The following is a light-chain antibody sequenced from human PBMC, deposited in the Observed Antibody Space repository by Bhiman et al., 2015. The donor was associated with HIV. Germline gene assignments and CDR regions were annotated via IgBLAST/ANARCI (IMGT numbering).Light chain of an antibody. Sequence: QSALTQPASVSGSPGQSITISCTGTSRDVGGYDYVSWYQQHPGKAPRLIIYDVSQRPSGISSRFSGSKSGNTASLTISGLQAEDEADYYCTSYTVSASFVFGGATKVTVL. CDR2: DVS. CDR1: SRDVGGYDY. CDR3: TSYTVSASFV. J-gene: IGLJ1*01. V-gene: IGLV2-14*03.